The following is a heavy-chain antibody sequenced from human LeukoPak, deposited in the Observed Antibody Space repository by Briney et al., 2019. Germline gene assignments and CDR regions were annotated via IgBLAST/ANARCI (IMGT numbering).Heavy chain of an antibody. CDR2: INHSGST. J-gene: IGHJ4*02. CDR3: ARARYSSSWYNIYFDY. D-gene: IGHD6-13*01. Sequence: GSLRLSCAASGFTFSSYSMNWVRQPPGKGLEWIGEINHSGSTNYNPSLKSRVTISVDTSKNQFSLKLSSVTAADTAVYYCARARYSSSWYNIYFDYWGQGTLVTVSS. CDR1: GFTFSSYS. V-gene: IGHV4-34*01.